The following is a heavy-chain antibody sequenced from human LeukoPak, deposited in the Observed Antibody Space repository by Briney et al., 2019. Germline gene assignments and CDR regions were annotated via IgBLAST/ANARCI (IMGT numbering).Heavy chain of an antibody. V-gene: IGHV3-53*01. J-gene: IGHJ3*02. D-gene: IGHD3-9*01. Sequence: PGGSLRLSCAASGFTVSSNYMSRVRQAPGKGLEWVSVIYSGGSTYYADSVKGRFTISRDNSKNTLYLQMNSLRAEDTAVYYCARDRDFDWLSNLDAFDIWGQGTMVTVSS. CDR1: GFTVSSNY. CDR2: IYSGGST. CDR3: ARDRDFDWLSNLDAFDI.